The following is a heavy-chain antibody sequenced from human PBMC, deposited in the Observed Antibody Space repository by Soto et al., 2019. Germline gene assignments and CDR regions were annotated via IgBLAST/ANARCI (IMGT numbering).Heavy chain of an antibody. Sequence: GESLKISCKRSGYSFTSYWIGWVRPMPGKGLELMGIIYPGDSDTRYSPSFQGQVTISADKSISTAYLQWISLKASDTAMYDCARPISTASSYYYGMDVWGQGTTVTVSS. D-gene: IGHD2-2*01. CDR3: ARPISTASSYYYGMDV. J-gene: IGHJ6*02. CDR1: GYSFTSYW. CDR2: IYPGDSDT. V-gene: IGHV5-51*01.